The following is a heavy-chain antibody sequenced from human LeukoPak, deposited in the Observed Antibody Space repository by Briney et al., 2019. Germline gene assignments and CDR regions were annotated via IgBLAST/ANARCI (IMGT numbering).Heavy chain of an antibody. CDR3: TRSPSLGGSYWGFDY. CDR1: GFXFSTYW. J-gene: IGHJ4*02. V-gene: IGHV3-74*01. Sequence: PGRSLRLSCAASGFXFSTYWIHWVRQAPGKGLVWVSRLSPDGSSSIYADSVKGRFTVSRDNAKNTLYLQMNSLRADDTAVYYCTRSPSLGGSYWGFDYWGQGTLVTVSS. D-gene: IGHD1-26*01. CDR2: LSPDGSSS.